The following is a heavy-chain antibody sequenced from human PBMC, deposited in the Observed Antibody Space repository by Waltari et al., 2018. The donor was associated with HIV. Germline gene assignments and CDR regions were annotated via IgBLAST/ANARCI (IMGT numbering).Heavy chain of an antibody. Sequence: QVLLQESGPGLVKPSETLSLTCTVSGGSITSYYWSRIRQPPGKGLEWIGYIYYSGSTNYNPSLKSRATISVDTSKNQVSLKLSSVTAADTAVYYCASRGMHYYDSSGYYSWGQGTLVTVSS. J-gene: IGHJ4*02. V-gene: IGHV4-59*01. CDR3: ASRGMHYYDSSGYYS. CDR2: IYYSGST. D-gene: IGHD3-22*01. CDR1: GGSITSYY.